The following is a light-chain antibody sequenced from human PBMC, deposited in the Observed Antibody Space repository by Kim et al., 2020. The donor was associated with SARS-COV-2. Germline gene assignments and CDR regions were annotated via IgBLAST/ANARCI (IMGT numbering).Light chain of an antibody. CDR2: AAS. Sequence: DIQMTQSPSSLSASLGDRVTITCRASEGIKNYLGWYQQKPGKAPKCLIYAASILQSGVPSRFSGSGSGTEFTLTINSLQPEDFATYYCLQHNRYPLTFGQGTQLDIK. J-gene: IGKJ1*01. V-gene: IGKV1-17*01. CDR1: EGIKNY. CDR3: LQHNRYPLT.